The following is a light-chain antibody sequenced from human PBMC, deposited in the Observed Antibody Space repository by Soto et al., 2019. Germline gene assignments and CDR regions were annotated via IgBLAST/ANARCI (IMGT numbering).Light chain of an antibody. CDR2: AAS. Sequence: DIQMTQSPSSLSASVGDRVTITCRASQSISSYLNWYQQKPGKAPKLLIYAASSLQSGVPSRFSGSGSGTDFTLTIISLQPEDFATYYSQQGYSPPQTFGQGNKVEIK. CDR1: QSISSY. J-gene: IGKJ1*01. CDR3: QQGYSPPQT. V-gene: IGKV1-39*01.